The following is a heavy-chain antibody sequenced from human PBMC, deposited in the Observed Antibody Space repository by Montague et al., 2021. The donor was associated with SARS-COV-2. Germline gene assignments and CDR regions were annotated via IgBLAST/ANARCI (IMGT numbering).Heavy chain of an antibody. D-gene: IGHD2-15*01. CDR1: GGSISSFY. CDR3: ARHYSATRRAVS. J-gene: IGHJ5*02. CDR2: ISYSGST. V-gene: IGHV4-59*08. Sequence: SETLSLTCTVSGGSISSFYWSWFRQPPGKGLEWIGYISYSGSTNYNPSLTSRVTMSVDTSKNQFSLKVNSVTAADTAVYYCARHYSATRRAVSWGQGTLVTVSS.